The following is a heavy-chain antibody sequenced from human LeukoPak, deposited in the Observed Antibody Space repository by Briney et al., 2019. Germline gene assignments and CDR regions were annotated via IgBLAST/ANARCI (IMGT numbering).Heavy chain of an antibody. CDR1: RYTLTELS. V-gene: IGHV1-24*01. CDR3: ATTYYYDSSGYASDAFDI. J-gene: IGHJ3*02. Sequence: ASVKVSCKVSRYTLTELSMHWVRQAPGKGLEWMGGFDPEDGETIYAQKYQGRVTMTEDTSTDSAYMELSSLRSEDTAVYYCATTYYYDSSGYASDAFDIWGQGTMVTASS. CDR2: FDPEDGET. D-gene: IGHD3-22*01.